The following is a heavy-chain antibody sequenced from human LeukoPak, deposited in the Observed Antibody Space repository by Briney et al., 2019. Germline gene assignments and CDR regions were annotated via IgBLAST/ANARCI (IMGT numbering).Heavy chain of an antibody. CDR3: ARDLRYCSGGSCL. CDR1: GYTFTSYD. D-gene: IGHD2-15*01. Sequence: ASVKVSCKASGYTFTSYDINWVRQATGQGLEWMGWMNPNSGNTGYAQKFQGRVTMTRNTSISTAYMELSRLRSDDTAVYYCARDLRYCSGGSCLWGQGTLVTVSS. V-gene: IGHV1-8*01. CDR2: MNPNSGNT. J-gene: IGHJ4*02.